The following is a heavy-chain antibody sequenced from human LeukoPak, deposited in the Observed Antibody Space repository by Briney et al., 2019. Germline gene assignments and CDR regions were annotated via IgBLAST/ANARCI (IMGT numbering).Heavy chain of an antibody. CDR2: INSDGSST. V-gene: IGHV3-74*01. Sequence: PGGSLRLSCAASGFTFSSYWMHWVRQAPGKGLVWVSRINSDGSSTSYADSVKGRFTISRDNAKNTLYLQMNSLRAEDTAVYYCASPNITGYNSGWFLPRDWGQGTLVTVSS. D-gene: IGHD6-19*01. J-gene: IGHJ4*02. CDR1: GFTFSSYW. CDR3: ASPNITGYNSGWFLPRD.